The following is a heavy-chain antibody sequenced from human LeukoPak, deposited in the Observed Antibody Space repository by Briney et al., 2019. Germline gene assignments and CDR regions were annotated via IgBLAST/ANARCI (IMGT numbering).Heavy chain of an antibody. V-gene: IGHV3-23*01. CDR1: AFTFSNYA. D-gene: IGHD4-17*01. Sequence: GGSLRLSCGASAFTFSNYAMSWVRQAPGKGLEWVSAISSGGGAPYYADSVKGRFVMSRDNSKTTLYLQMNSLRAEDTAVYYCAKASDTVTTDRALDYWGQGTLVTVSS. J-gene: IGHJ4*01. CDR2: ISSGGGAP. CDR3: AKASDTVTTDRALDY.